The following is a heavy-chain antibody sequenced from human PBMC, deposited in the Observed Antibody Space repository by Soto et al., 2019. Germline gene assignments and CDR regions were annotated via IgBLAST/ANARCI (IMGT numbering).Heavy chain of an antibody. J-gene: IGHJ6*02. Sequence: SETLSLTCTVSGGSISSSSYYWGWIRQPPGKGLEWIGSIYYSGSTYYNPSLKSRVTISVDTSKNQFSLKLSSVTAAGTAVYYCARLRGDFWSGSYYYYGMDVWGQGTTVTVSS. V-gene: IGHV4-39*01. CDR3: ARLRGDFWSGSYYYYGMDV. CDR1: GGSISSSSYY. CDR2: IYYSGST. D-gene: IGHD3-3*01.